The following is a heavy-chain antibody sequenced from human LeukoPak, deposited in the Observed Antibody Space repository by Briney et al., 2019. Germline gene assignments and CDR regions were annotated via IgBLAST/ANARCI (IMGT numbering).Heavy chain of an antibody. CDR3: ARVKGSLSALDY. CDR2: IYYSDNT. CDR1: GGSISSGGYY. Sequence: SQTLSLTCSVSGGSISSGGYYWSWIRQHPGEGLEWIGYIYYSDNTYYNPPLKSRLSISLDTSKNQFSLKLSSVTAADTAVYYCARVKGSLSALDYWGQGTLVTVSS. V-gene: IGHV4-31*03. J-gene: IGHJ4*02. D-gene: IGHD2-15*01.